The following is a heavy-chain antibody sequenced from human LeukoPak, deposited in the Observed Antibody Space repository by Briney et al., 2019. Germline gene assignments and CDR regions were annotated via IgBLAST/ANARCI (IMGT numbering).Heavy chain of an antibody. CDR1: GFSFSTYG. V-gene: IGHV3-23*01. Sequence: GGSLRLSCAASGFSFSTYGMSWVRQAPGKGLEWVSGVGGSAGGTYYADSVKGRFTISRDNSKNTLSLQMKSLGAEDTAVYYCVKDAFYASGTYYDSWGQGTLVTVSS. CDR2: VGGSAGGT. J-gene: IGHJ5*02. D-gene: IGHD3-10*01. CDR3: VKDAFYASGTYYDS.